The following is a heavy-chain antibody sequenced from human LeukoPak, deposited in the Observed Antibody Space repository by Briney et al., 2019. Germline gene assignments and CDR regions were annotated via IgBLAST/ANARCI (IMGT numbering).Heavy chain of an antibody. CDR1: GFTFSSYS. CDR3: ARARWAGYCSGGSCYDDY. V-gene: IGHV3-21*01. D-gene: IGHD2-15*01. CDR2: ISSSSSYI. Sequence: GGSLRLSCAASGFTFSSYSMNRVRQAPGKGLEWVSSISSSSSYIYYADSVKGRFTISRDNAKNSLYLQMNSLRAEDTAVYYCARARWAGYCSGGSCYDDYWGQGTLVTVSS. J-gene: IGHJ4*02.